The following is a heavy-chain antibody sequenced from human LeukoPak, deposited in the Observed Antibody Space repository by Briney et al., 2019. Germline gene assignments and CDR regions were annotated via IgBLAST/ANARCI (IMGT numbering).Heavy chain of an antibody. V-gene: IGHV3-30*18. CDR1: GSTFSSYG. J-gene: IGHJ4*02. CDR3: AKDRVEYHGNGYFDY. Sequence: GGSLRLSCAASGSTFSSYGMHWVRQAPGKGLEWVAVISYDGSNKYYADSVKGRFTISRDNSKNTLYLQMNSLRAEDTAVYYCAKDRVEYHGNGYFDYWGQGTLVTVSS. CDR2: ISYDGSNK. D-gene: IGHD1-1*01.